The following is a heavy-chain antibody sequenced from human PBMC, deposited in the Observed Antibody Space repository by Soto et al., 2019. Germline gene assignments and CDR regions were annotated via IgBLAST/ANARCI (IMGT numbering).Heavy chain of an antibody. D-gene: IGHD3-3*01. CDR3: ARDVGSGYHNNWFDP. CDR1: GYTFTSYG. J-gene: IGHJ5*02. CDR2: ISAYNGNT. V-gene: IGHV1-18*01. Sequence: AASVKVSCKASGYTFTSYGISWVRQAPGQGLEWMGWISAYNGNTNYAQKLQGRVTMTTDTSTSTAYMELRSLRSDDTAVYYCARDVGSGYHNNWFDPWGQGTLVTVSS.